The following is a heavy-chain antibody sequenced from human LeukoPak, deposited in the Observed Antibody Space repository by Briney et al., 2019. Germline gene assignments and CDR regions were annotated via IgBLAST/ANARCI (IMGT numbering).Heavy chain of an antibody. CDR2: IYYSGST. V-gene: IGHV4-59*01. CDR1: GGSISSYY. D-gene: IGHD5-18*01. Sequence: SETLSLTCTVSGGSISSYYWSWIRQPPGKGLEWIGYIYYSGSTNYNPSLKSRVTISVDTSKNQFSLKLSSVTAADTAVYYCAGEYSYGYDAFDIWGQGTMVTVSS. J-gene: IGHJ3*02. CDR3: AGEYSYGYDAFDI.